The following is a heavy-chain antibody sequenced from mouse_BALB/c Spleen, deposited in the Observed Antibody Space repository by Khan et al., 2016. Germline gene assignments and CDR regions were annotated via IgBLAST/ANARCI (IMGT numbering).Heavy chain of an antibody. CDR3: TRGDY. Sequence: EVKLEESGGGLVQPGGSRKLSCAASGFTFSRFGMHWVRKTPEKGLEWVAFISSGSGTIYYADTLKGRFTISRDNSKNVLFLQMTSLRSEDTAMYYCTRGDYWCQGTTLTVSS. J-gene: IGHJ2*01. V-gene: IGHV5-17*02. CDR1: GFTFSRFG. CDR2: ISSGSGTI.